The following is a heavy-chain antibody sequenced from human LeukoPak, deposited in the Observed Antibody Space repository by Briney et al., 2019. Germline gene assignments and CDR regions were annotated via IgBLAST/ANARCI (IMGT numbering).Heavy chain of an antibody. V-gene: IGHV4-59*08. CDR2: IYYRGST. CDR3: ARNTAALSHTAN. CDR1: GGSISSYS. Sequence: LETLSLTCTVSGGSISSYSWSWIREPPGKGLEMIVYIYYRGSTYYHSSLKRRVTISVDTSKNQFSLKLSSVTAADTAVYYCARNTAALSHTANWGQGTLVTVFS. D-gene: IGHD6-13*01. J-gene: IGHJ4*02.